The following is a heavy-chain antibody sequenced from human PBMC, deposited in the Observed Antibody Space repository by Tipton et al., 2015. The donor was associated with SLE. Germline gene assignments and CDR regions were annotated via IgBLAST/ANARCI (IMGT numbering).Heavy chain of an antibody. CDR3: ARVSGNYYFDY. CDR2: IYYSGST. CDR1: GGSISSGSYY. V-gene: IGHV4-61*10. D-gene: IGHD1-26*01. Sequence: TLSLTCAVSGGSISSGSYYWSWIRQPVGKGLEWIGYIYYSGSTNYNPSLKSRVTISVDTSKNQFSLKLSSVTAADTAVYYCARVSGNYYFDYWGQGTLVTVSS. J-gene: IGHJ4*02.